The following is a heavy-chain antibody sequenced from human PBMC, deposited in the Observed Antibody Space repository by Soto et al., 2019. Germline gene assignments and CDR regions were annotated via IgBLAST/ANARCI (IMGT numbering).Heavy chain of an antibody. Sequence: QVQLVQSGAEVKKPGSSVKVSCKASGGTFSSYAISWVRQAPGQGLEWMGGIIPIFGTANYAQKFQGRVTITADTSTSTAYMELSSLRSEDTAVYYRARDRDNITIFVRYYYGMDVWGQGTTVTVSS. CDR3: ARDRDNITIFVRYYYGMDV. V-gene: IGHV1-69*06. J-gene: IGHJ6*02. CDR2: IIPIFGTA. D-gene: IGHD3-3*01. CDR1: GGTFSSYA.